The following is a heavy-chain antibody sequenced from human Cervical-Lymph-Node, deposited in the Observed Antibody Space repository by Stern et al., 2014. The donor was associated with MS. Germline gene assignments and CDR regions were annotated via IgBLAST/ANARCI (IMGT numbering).Heavy chain of an antibody. J-gene: IGHJ4*02. CDR3: ARDYDSSGYYSDY. Sequence: EEQLVESGGGLVKPGGSLRLSCAASGFTFSSYSMNWVRQAPGKGLEWVSSISSSSSYIYYADSVKGRFTISRDNAKNSLYLQMNSLRAEDTAVYYCARDYDSSGYYSDYWGQGTLVTVSS. CDR1: GFTFSSYS. D-gene: IGHD3-22*01. CDR2: ISSSSSYI. V-gene: IGHV3-21*01.